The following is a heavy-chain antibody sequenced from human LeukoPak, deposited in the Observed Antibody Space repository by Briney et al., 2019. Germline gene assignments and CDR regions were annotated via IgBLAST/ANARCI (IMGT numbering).Heavy chain of an antibody. Sequence: TGGSLRLSCAASGFTFSSYWMSWVRQAPGKGLEWVANIKQDGSEKYYVDSVKGRFTISRDNAKNPLYLQMNSLRAEDTAVYYCARDSPYSSSWDAFDIWGQGTMVTVSS. CDR3: ARDSPYSSSWDAFDI. J-gene: IGHJ3*02. V-gene: IGHV3-7*01. CDR1: GFTFSSYW. CDR2: IKQDGSEK. D-gene: IGHD6-13*01.